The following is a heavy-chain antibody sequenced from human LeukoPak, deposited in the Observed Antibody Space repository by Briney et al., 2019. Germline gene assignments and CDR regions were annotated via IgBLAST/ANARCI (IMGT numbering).Heavy chain of an antibody. CDR3: ARAPDYGDYVAYDY. CDR1: GDSVSSNSAA. Sequence: SQTLSLTCAISGDSVSSNSAAWNWIRQSPSRGLKWLGRTYYRSKWYNDYAVSVKSRIAVNPDTSKNQFSLQLQSVTPEDAAVYYCARAPDYGDYVAYDYWGQGTLVTVSS. V-gene: IGHV6-1*01. J-gene: IGHJ4*02. CDR2: TYYRSKWYN. D-gene: IGHD4-17*01.